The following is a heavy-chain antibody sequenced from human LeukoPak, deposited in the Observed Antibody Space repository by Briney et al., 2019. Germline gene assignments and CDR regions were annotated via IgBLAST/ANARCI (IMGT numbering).Heavy chain of an antibody. CDR3: ARERTLTSCYDY. Sequence: EASVKVSCKASGYTFTGYYMHWVRQAPGQGLEWMGWINPNSGGTNYAQKFQGRVTMTRDTSISTAYMELSRLRSDDTAVYYCARERTLTSCYDYWGQGTQVTVSS. CDR2: INPNSGGT. D-gene: IGHD2-15*01. J-gene: IGHJ4*02. CDR1: GYTFTGYY. V-gene: IGHV1-2*02.